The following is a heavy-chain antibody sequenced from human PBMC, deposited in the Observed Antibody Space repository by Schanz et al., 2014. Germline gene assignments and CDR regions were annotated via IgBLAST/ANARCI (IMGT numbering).Heavy chain of an antibody. CDR2: IYHSGST. CDR3: TTMAAYCGGDCYPDY. J-gene: IGHJ4*02. CDR1: GGSFSSYY. D-gene: IGHD2-21*01. Sequence: QVQLQESGPGLVKPSDTLSLTCTVSGGSFSSYYWSWIRQPPGKGLEWIGEIYHSGSTNYNPSLKSRVTMSVDKSKNQFSLKVSSVTAADTAVYYCTTMAAYCGGDCYPDYWGQGTLVTVSS. V-gene: IGHV4-59*07.